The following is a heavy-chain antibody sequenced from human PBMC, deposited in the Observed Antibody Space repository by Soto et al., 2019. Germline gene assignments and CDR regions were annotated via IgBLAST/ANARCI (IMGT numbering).Heavy chain of an antibody. Sequence: SETLSLTCAVYGGSFSGDYWSWIRQPPGKGLEWIGEINHSGSTNYNPSLKSRVTISVDTSKNQFSLKLSSVTAADTAVYYCARGWRYYYGMDVWGQGTTVT. V-gene: IGHV4-34*01. CDR1: GGSFSGDY. CDR3: ARGWRYYYGMDV. CDR2: INHSGST. J-gene: IGHJ6*02.